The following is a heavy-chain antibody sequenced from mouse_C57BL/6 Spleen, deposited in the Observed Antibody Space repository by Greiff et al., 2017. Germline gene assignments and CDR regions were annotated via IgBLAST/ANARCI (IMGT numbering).Heavy chain of an antibody. V-gene: IGHV5-4*03. CDR1: GFTFSSYA. CDR3: ATYYGSRYFDG. CDR2: ISDGGSYT. Sequence: EVKLVESGGGLVKPGGSLKLSCAASGFTFSSYAMSWVRQTPEKRLEWVATISDGGSYTYYPDNVKGRFTISRDNAKNNLYLQMSHLKSEDTAMYYCATYYGSRYFDGWGTGTTVTVSS. D-gene: IGHD1-1*01. J-gene: IGHJ1*03.